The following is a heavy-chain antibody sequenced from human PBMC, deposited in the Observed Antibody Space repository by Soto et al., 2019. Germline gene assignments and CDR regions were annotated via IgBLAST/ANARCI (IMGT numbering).Heavy chain of an antibody. J-gene: IGHJ6*02. CDR2: ISSDGSDK. Sequence: GGSLRLSCAASGFPFSSYGMHWVRQAPGKGLEWVAVISSDGSDKYYADSVKGRFTVSRDNSKNTLYLQRNSLRPEDTAVYYCAKGSHLRDSYYYGMDVWGQGTTVTVSS. D-gene: IGHD3-3*02. CDR1: GFPFSSYG. CDR3: AKGSHLRDSYYYGMDV. V-gene: IGHV3-30*18.